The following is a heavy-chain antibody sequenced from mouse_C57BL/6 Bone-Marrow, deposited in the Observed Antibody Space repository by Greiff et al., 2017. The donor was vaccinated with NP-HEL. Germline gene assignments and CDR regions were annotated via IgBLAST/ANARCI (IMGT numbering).Heavy chain of an antibody. V-gene: IGHV1-61*01. CDR3: ARYSNYERGWFAY. Sequence: VKLQQPGAELVRPGSSVKLSCKASGYTFTSYWMDWVKQRPGQGLEWIGNIYPSDSETHYNQKFKDKATLTVDKSSSTAYMQLSSLTSEDSAVYYCARYSNYERGWFAYWGQGTLVTVSA. D-gene: IGHD2-5*01. CDR1: GYTFTSYW. J-gene: IGHJ3*01. CDR2: IYPSDSET.